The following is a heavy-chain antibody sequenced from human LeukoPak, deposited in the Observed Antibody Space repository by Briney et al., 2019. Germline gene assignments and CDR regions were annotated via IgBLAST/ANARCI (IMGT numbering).Heavy chain of an antibody. J-gene: IGHJ5*02. CDR2: ISYDGSNK. CDR1: GFTFSSYA. CDR3: ARNGIYQLHWVWFDP. Sequence: AGGSLRLSCAASGFTFSSYAMHWVRQAPGKGLEWAAVISYDGSNKYYADSVKGRFTISRDNSKNTLYLQMNSLRAEDTAVYYCARNGIYQLHWVWFDPWGQGTLVTVSS. D-gene: IGHD2-2*01. V-gene: IGHV3-30-3*01.